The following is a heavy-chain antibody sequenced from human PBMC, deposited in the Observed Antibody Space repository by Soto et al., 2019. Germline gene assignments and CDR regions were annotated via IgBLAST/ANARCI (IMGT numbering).Heavy chain of an antibody. J-gene: IGHJ4*02. D-gene: IGHD3-3*01. Sequence: QVHLIQAGAEVKKPGSSVKVSCHISGDSFTSYAISWVRQAPGQGVEWVAGIIRLFRTTDYAHKFQDRVTITADESTNTADMELSSLSSEDTAVYYCARNLLAEAYRHGYWGQGTLVTVSS. V-gene: IGHV1-69*01. CDR2: IIRLFRTT. CDR1: GDSFTSYA. CDR3: ARNLLAEAYRHGY.